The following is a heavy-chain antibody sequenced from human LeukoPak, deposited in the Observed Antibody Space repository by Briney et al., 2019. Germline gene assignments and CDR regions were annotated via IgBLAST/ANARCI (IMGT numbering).Heavy chain of an antibody. D-gene: IGHD2-8*01. CDR3: ARAVDNGGYQYKGFDP. Sequence: PSQTLSLTCTVSGGSISSGSYYWSWIRQPAGKGLEWIGRIYASGRTNYNPSLKDRLTISVDTSKNQFSLRVRSVTAADTAIYYCARAVDNGGYQYKGFDPWGQGTLVTVSS. CDR1: GGSISSGSYY. V-gene: IGHV4-61*02. CDR2: IYASGRT. J-gene: IGHJ5*02.